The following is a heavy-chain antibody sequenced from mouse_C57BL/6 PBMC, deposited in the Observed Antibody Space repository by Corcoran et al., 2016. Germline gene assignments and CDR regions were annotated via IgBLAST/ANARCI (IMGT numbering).Heavy chain of an antibody. Sequence: QVQLQQSGPELVKPGASVKISCKASGYSFTSYYIHWVKQRPGQGLEWIGWIYPGSGNTKYNEKFKGKATLTADTSSSTAYMQLSSLTSEDSAVYYCGYGNFAYWGQGTLVTVSA. CDR2: IYPGSGNT. CDR3: GYGNFAY. D-gene: IGHD2-1*01. CDR1: GYSFTSYY. V-gene: IGHV1-66*01. J-gene: IGHJ3*01.